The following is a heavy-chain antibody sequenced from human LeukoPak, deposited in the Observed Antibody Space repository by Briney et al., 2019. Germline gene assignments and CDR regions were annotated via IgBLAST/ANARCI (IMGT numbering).Heavy chain of an antibody. CDR1: GFTFRTYS. Sequence: GGSLRLSCAASGFTFRTYSMHWVRQAPGKGLEWVAVISYDGNNKYYADSVKGRFTISRGDSKNTLYLQMNSLRAEDTAVYYCAKAGQQLVYDPKFDYWGQGTLVTVSS. D-gene: IGHD6-6*01. CDR2: ISYDGNNK. V-gene: IGHV3-30-3*01. J-gene: IGHJ4*02. CDR3: AKAGQQLVYDPKFDY.